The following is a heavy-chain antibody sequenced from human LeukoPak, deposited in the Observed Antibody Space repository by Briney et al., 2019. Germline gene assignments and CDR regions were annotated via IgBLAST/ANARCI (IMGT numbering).Heavy chain of an antibody. J-gene: IGHJ4*02. CDR1: GVSISSSNW. CDR3: ARDRRYTASWYQNYDSGGTYPTFDY. CDR2: IQHSGST. V-gene: IGHV4-4*02. D-gene: IGHD3-22*01. Sequence: SETLSLTCGVSGVSISSSNWWTWVRPPPGKGLEWIGEIQHSGSTNYNPSLKSRVTLSVDKSKNHFSLNLISVTAADTAVYYCARDRRYTASWYQNYDSGGTYPTFDYWGQGTPVTVSS.